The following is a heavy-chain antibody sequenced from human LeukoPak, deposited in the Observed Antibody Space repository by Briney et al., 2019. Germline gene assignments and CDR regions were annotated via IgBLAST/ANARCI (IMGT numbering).Heavy chain of an antibody. CDR2: ITWNSRVK. CDR1: GFTFDNFA. Sequence: PGGSLRLSCAASGFTFDNFAMHWVRQAPGKGLEWVSGITWNSRVKTYTPSVKGRFTISRDNSKNTLYLQMNTLRAEDTALYYCAKVADRIAARDNWFDPWGQGTLVTVSS. D-gene: IGHD6-6*01. J-gene: IGHJ5*02. CDR3: AKVADRIAARDNWFDP. V-gene: IGHV3-9*01.